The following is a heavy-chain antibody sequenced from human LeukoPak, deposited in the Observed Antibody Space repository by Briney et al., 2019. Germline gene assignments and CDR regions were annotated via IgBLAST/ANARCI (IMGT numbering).Heavy chain of an antibody. CDR2: IPYDGNNK. CDR1: RFTFSSYG. Sequence: GGSLRLSCAASRFTFSSYGMHWVRQAPGRGLEWVAFIPYDGNNKYYADSVKGRFTISRDNSKNTLYLQMNSLRAEDTAVYYCVKDGDDSGSYLVYWGQGTLVTVSS. V-gene: IGHV3-30*02. D-gene: IGHD1-26*01. J-gene: IGHJ4*02. CDR3: VKDGDDSGSYLVY.